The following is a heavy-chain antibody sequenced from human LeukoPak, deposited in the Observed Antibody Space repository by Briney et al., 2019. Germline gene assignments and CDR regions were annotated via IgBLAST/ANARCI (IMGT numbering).Heavy chain of an antibody. CDR3: ARAVNDFWSGFSYYFDC. CDR1: GGSISSGGSY. J-gene: IGHJ4*02. D-gene: IGHD3-3*01. Sequence: SETLSLTCTVSGGSISSGGSYWTWIRQHPGKGLEWIGYMYYSGSPYYNPSLRSRLTISVDTSKNQFSLKSSSVTAADTAVYYCARAVNDFWSGFSYYFDCWGQGTLVTVSS. CDR2: MYYSGSP. V-gene: IGHV4-31*03.